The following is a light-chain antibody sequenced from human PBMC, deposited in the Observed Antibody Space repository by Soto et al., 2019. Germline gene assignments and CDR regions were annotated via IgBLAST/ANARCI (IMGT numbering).Light chain of an antibody. CDR2: DVS. Sequence: QSVLTQPASVSGSPGQSITISCTGTSSDVGGYNYVSWYQQHPGKAPKLMIYDVSNRPSGVSNRFSGSKSGNTASLTISGLQAEDEADYHCSSYTSSSLFVSGTGTK. CDR3: SSYTSSSLFV. CDR1: SSDVGGYNY. V-gene: IGLV2-14*01. J-gene: IGLJ1*01.